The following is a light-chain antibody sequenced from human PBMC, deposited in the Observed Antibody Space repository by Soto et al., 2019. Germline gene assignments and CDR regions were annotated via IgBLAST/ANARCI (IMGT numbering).Light chain of an antibody. CDR2: DVS. V-gene: IGLV2-11*01. CDR3: SSYAGSSTYV. Sequence: QSALTQPRSVSESPGQSVTISCTGTSSDVGGYNYVSWYQQHPGKAPKLMIYDVSKRPSGVPDRFSGSKSGNTASLTISGLQAEDEADYYCSSYAGSSTYVFGTGTKVTVL. J-gene: IGLJ1*01. CDR1: SSDVGGYNY.